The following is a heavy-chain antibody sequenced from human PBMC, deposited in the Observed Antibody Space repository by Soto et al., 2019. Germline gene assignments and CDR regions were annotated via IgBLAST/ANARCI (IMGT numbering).Heavy chain of an antibody. D-gene: IGHD2-8*01. CDR3: ATDGLAANLVRTYSYYYGMDV. CDR2: FDPEDGET. V-gene: IGHV1-24*01. Sequence: ASVKVSCKVSGYTLTELSMHWVRQAPGKGLEWMGGFDPEDGETIYAQKFQGRVTMTEDTSTDTAYMELSSLRSEDTAVYYCATDGLAANLVRTYSYYYGMDVLGNGTTVTVS. CDR1: GYTLTELS. J-gene: IGHJ6*04.